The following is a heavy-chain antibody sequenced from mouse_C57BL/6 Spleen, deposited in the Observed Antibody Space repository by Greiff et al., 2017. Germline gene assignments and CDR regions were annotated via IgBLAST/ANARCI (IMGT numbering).Heavy chain of an antibody. J-gene: IGHJ3*01. CDR1: GFTFSSYA. CDR2: ISDGGSYT. D-gene: IGHD2-5*01. V-gene: IGHV5-4*01. Sequence: EVKLVESGGGLVKPGGSLKLSCAASGFTFSSYAMSWVRQTPEKRLEWVATISDGGSYTYYPDNVKGRFTISRDNAKNNLYLQMSHLKSEDTAMYYCARDRTIVTAWFAYWGQGTLVTVSA. CDR3: ARDRTIVTAWFAY.